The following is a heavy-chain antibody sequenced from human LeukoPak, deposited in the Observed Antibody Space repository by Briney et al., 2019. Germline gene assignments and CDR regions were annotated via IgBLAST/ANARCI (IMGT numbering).Heavy chain of an antibody. CDR3: ARRTYCGDDCYSGGAFEL. Sequence: PRRSLRLSCAPSAXTFSIYSMNWVRQAPGKGREWVSSISSSSSYIYYTDSVKGRSTIARDNPKNSLYLQMHGLRADDTAVYCCARRTYCGDDCYSGGAFELWGRGTMDSVSS. V-gene: IGHV3-21*01. CDR1: AXTFSIYS. J-gene: IGHJ3*01. D-gene: IGHD2-21*02. CDR2: ISSSSSYI.